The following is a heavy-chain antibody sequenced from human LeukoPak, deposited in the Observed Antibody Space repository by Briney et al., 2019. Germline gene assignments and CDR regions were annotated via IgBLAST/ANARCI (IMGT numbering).Heavy chain of an antibody. CDR1: GGSISSSSYY. CDR2: IYYSGST. D-gene: IGHD4-17*01. V-gene: IGHV4-39*07. Sequence: SETLSLTCTVSGGSISSSSYYWGWIRQPPGKGLEWIGSIYYSGSTYYNPSLKSRVTISVDTSKNQFSLKLSSVIAADTAVYYCASDDYGDAGGFDYWGQGTLVTVSS. J-gene: IGHJ4*02. CDR3: ASDDYGDAGGFDY.